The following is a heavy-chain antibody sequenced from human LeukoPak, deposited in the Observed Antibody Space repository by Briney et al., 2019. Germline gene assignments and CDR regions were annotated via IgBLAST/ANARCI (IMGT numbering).Heavy chain of an antibody. V-gene: IGHV1-46*01. D-gene: IGHD3-3*01. CDR1: AYTFTNYY. J-gene: IGHJ4*02. CDR3: ARDSPQQLRFLEWSYFDY. Sequence: GASVNVSCKAPAYTFTNYYIHWVRQAPGQGLDWMGVINPYGGSTEYAQKFQGRVTITTDESTSTAYMELSSLRSEDTAVYYCARDSPQQLRFLEWSYFDYWGQGTLVTVSS. CDR2: INPYGGST.